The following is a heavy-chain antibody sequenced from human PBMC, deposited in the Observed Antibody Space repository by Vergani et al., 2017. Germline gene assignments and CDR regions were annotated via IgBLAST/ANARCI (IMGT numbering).Heavy chain of an antibody. Sequence: QVQLVESGGGVVQPGRSLRLSCAASGFTFSSYGMHWVRQAPGKGLEWVAVIWYDGSNKYYADSVKGRFTISRDNSKNTLYLQMNSLRAEDTAVYYCAKGFSVVLGGYKSWHAFDIWGQGTMVTVSS. CDR1: GFTFSSYG. D-gene: IGHD5-24*01. V-gene: IGHV3-33*06. CDR3: AKGFSVVLGGYKSWHAFDI. CDR2: IWYDGSNK. J-gene: IGHJ3*02.